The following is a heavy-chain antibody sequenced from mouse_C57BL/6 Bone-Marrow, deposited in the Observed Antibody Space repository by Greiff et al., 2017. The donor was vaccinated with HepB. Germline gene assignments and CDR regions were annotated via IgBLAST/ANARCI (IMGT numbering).Heavy chain of an antibody. J-gene: IGHJ2*01. D-gene: IGHD4-1*01. CDR2: IDPSDSET. CDR1: GYTFTSYW. Sequence: QSCKASGYTFTSYWMHWVKQRPIQGLEWIGNIDPSDSETHYNQKFKYKATLTVDKSSSTAYMQLSSLTSEDSAVYYCARGNWYYFDFWGQGTTLTVSS. CDR3: ARGNWYYFDF. V-gene: IGHV1-52*01.